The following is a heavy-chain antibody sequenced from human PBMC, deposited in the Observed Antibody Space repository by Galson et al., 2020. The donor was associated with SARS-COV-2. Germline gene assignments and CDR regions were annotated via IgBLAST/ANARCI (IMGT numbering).Heavy chain of an antibody. Sequence: TGGYLRLSCAASGFTFSSYAMHWVRQAPGKGLEWVAVISNDGSNRYYADSVKGRFTISRDNSKNTLFLQMNSLRVEDTAMYYCARGPRFGELLSPFDSWGQGTLVTVSS. V-gene: IGHV3-30-3*01. CDR2: ISNDGSNR. CDR1: GFTFSSYA. CDR3: ARGPRFGELLSPFDS. J-gene: IGHJ4*02. D-gene: IGHD3-10*01.